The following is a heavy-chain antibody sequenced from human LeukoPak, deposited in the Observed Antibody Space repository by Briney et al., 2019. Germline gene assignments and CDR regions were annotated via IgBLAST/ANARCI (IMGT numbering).Heavy chain of an antibody. J-gene: IGHJ5*02. CDR3: ARSIIVGAPRGWFDP. D-gene: IGHD1-26*01. Sequence: GESLKISCKGSGYTFTSYYMHWVRQAPGQGLEWMGIINPSGGSTSYAQKFQGRVTMTRDTSTSTVYMELSSLRSEDTAVYYCARSIIVGAPRGWFDPWGQGTLVTVSS. CDR1: GYTFTSYY. CDR2: INPSGGST. V-gene: IGHV1-46*01.